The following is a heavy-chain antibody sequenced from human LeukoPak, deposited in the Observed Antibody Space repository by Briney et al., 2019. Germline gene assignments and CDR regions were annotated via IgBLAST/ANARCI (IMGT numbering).Heavy chain of an antibody. Sequence: SETLSLTCAVYGASFSGYYWSWIRQPPGKGLEWIGYIYYSGSTYYNPSLKSRVTISVDTSKNQFSLKLSSVTAADTAVYYCASYLWGTAYYFDYWGQGTLVTVSS. J-gene: IGHJ4*02. V-gene: IGHV4-30-4*01. CDR1: GASFSGYY. D-gene: IGHD7-27*01. CDR2: IYYSGST. CDR3: ASYLWGTAYYFDY.